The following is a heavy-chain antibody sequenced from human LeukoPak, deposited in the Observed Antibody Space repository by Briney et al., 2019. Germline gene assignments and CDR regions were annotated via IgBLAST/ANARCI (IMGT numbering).Heavy chain of an antibody. J-gene: IGHJ4*02. Sequence: SETLSLTCTVSGGSISGHFWSWIRQPPGKGLEWIGFVSYSGDTNYSPSFNGRVTISLDTSKNQFSLKLSSVTAADTALYFCARVVDDFWSGGLLGYVDYWGQGILVTVSS. CDR1: GGSISGHF. CDR2: VSYSGDT. V-gene: IGHV4-59*11. D-gene: IGHD3-3*01. CDR3: ARVVDDFWSGGLLGYVDY.